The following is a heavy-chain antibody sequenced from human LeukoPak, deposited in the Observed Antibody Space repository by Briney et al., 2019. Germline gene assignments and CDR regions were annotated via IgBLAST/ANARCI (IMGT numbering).Heavy chain of an antibody. CDR3: ARARGYSYGYVPGLDY. J-gene: IGHJ4*02. D-gene: IGHD5-18*01. CDR1: GYTFTSYY. CDR2: INPSGGST. V-gene: IGHV1-46*01. Sequence: ASVKVSCKASGYTFTSYYMHWVRQVPGQGLEWMGIINPSGGSTSYAQKFQGRVTMTRDTSTSTVYMELSSLRSEDTAVYYCARARGYSYGYVPGLDYWGQGTLVTVSS.